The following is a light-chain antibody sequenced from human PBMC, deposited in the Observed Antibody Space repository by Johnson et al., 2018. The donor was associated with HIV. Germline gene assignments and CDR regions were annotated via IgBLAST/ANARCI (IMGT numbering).Light chain of an antibody. CDR1: SSNIGNNY. V-gene: IGLV1-51*01. CDR2: DNN. J-gene: IGLJ1*01. CDR3: GTGDSSLSGYV. Sequence: QSVLTQPPSVSAAPGQKVTISCSGSSSNIGNNYVSWYQQLPGTAPKLLIYDNNKRPSGIPDRFSGSKSGTSATLGITGLQTGDEADYYCGTGDSSLSGYVFGTGTTVTVL.